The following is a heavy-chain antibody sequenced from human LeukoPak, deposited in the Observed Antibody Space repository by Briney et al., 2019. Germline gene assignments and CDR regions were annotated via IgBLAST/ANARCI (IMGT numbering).Heavy chain of an antibody. V-gene: IGHV3-23*01. CDR2: INAGGATT. D-gene: IGHD3-9*01. J-gene: IGHJ4*02. CDR1: GFTFSSYV. Sequence: GGSLRLSCEASGFTFSSYVMTWVRQAPGKGLEWVSSINAGGATTYYADSVKGRFTVSRDNSKNTLYLQMNSLRAEDTAVYYCAKSAGYYAPFDYWGQGTLVTVSA. CDR3: AKSAGYYAPFDY.